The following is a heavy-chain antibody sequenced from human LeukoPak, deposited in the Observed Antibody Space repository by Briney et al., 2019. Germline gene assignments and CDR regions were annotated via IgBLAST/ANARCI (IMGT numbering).Heavy chain of an antibody. J-gene: IGHJ4*02. V-gene: IGHV3-7*03. CDR1: GFNFRAYW. Sequence: PGGSLRLSCTTSGFNFRAYWMGWVRQAPGKGLEWVANIHQHGSKENYVDSVKGRFTISRDNAKNSVFLQMNSLRAEDTAVYYCARDPYYYDSSGYYYRDYWGQGTLVTVSS. CDR3: ARDPYYYDSSGYYYRDY. D-gene: IGHD3-22*01. CDR2: IHQHGSKE.